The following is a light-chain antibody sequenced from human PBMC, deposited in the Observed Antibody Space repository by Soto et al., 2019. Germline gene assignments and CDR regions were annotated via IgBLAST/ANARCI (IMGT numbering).Light chain of an antibody. CDR2: DAS. Sequence: DIQMTQSPCSLSASVGDRVTTICQASQNINHYLNWYQQKPGRAPKLLIYDASNLEAGVPSRFRGSGSGTDFTFTISRLQPEDIATYYCQQYENLPTFGQGTRLEI. J-gene: IGKJ5*01. CDR3: QQYENLPT. CDR1: QNINHY. V-gene: IGKV1-33*01.